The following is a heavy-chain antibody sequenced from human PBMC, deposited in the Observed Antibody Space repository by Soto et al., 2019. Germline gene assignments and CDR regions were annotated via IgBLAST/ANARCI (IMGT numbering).Heavy chain of an antibody. CDR1: GYTFTGYY. CDR2: INPNSGGT. V-gene: IGHV1-2*04. Sequence: SVKVSCKASGYTFTGYYMHWVRQAPGQGLEWMGWINPNSGGTNYAQKFQGWVTMTRDTSIGTAYMELSRLRSDDTAVYYCARDLGRSGYYYYGMDVWGQGTTVTVSS. D-gene: IGHD2-15*01. J-gene: IGHJ6*02. CDR3: ARDLGRSGYYYYGMDV.